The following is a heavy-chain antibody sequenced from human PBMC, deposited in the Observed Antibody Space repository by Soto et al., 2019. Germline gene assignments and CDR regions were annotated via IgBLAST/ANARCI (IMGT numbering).Heavy chain of an antibody. J-gene: IGHJ3*02. CDR3: ARGHYYYDSRGLQNGAFDI. Sequence: GSLRLSCAASGFTVSNNYMTWVRQAPGKGLEWVSVFYGGGRPYYADSVKGRFSVSRDNSKNTVYLHMNSLRAEDTAVYYCARGHYYYDSRGLQNGAFDIWGQGTMVTVSS. V-gene: IGHV3-53*01. D-gene: IGHD3-22*01. CDR2: FYGGGRP. CDR1: GFTVSNNY.